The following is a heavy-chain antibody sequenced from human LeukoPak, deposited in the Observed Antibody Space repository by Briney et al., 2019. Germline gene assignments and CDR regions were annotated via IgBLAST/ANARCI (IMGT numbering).Heavy chain of an antibody. Sequence: SETLSLTCAVYGGSFSGYYWSWIRQPPGKGLEWIGEINHSGSTNYNPSLKSRVTISVDTSKNQFSLKLSPVTAADTAVYYCARVLYYYYYMDVWGKGTTVTVSS. CDR2: INHSGST. CDR1: GGSFSGYY. CDR3: ARVLYYYYYMDV. V-gene: IGHV4-34*01. J-gene: IGHJ6*03.